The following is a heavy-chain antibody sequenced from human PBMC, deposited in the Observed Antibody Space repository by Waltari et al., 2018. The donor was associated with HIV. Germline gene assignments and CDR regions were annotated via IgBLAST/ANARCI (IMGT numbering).Heavy chain of an antibody. CDR1: GYTLTELS. CDR3: ATNGRSYCSGGSCYSLRV. Sequence: QVQLVQSGAEVKKPGASVKVSCKVSGYTLTELSMHWVRQAPGKGLEWLGGFDPEDGETIYAQKFQGRVTMTEDTSTDTAYMELSSLRSEDTAVYYCATNGRSYCSGGSCYSLRVWGQGTLVTVSS. J-gene: IGHJ4*02. CDR2: FDPEDGET. D-gene: IGHD2-15*01. V-gene: IGHV1-24*01.